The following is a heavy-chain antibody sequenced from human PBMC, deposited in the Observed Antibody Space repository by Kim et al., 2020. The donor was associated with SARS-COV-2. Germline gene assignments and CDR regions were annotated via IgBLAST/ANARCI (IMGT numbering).Heavy chain of an antibody. CDR3: ARDLGITMVQGVIFGYYFDY. D-gene: IGHD3-10*01. CDR1: GGTFSSYA. CDR2: IIPIFGTA. V-gene: IGHV1-69*13. Sequence: SVKVSCKASGGTFSSYAISWVRQAPGQGLEWMGGIIPIFGTANYAQKFQGRVTITADESTSTAYMELSSLRSEDTAVYYFARDLGITMVQGVIFGYYFDYWGQGTLVTVSS. J-gene: IGHJ4*02.